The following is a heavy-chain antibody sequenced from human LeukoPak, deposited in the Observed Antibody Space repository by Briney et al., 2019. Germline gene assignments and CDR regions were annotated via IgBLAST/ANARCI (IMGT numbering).Heavy chain of an antibody. CDR2: IYYSGST. J-gene: IGHJ5*02. D-gene: IGHD2-21*02. V-gene: IGHV4-59*01. CDR1: GGSISSYY. CDR3: ARGPSPAYCGGDCYSRFDP. Sequence: SETLSLTRTVSGGSISSYYWSWIRQPPGKGLEWIGYIYYSGSTNYNPSLKSRVTISVDTSKNQFSLKLSSVTAADTAVYYCARGPSPAYCGGDCYSRFDPWGQGTLVTVSS.